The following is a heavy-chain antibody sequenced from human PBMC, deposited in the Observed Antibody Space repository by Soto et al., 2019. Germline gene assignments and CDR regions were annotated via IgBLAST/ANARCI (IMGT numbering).Heavy chain of an antibody. CDR1: GGSFSGYY. CDR3: ARAPYLWFGEPYNWFDP. Sequence: QVQLQQWGAGLLKPSETLSLTCAVYGGSFSGYYWSWIRQPPGKGLEWIGEINHSGSTNYNPSLKSRVTISVDTSKNQFSLKLSSVTAADTAVYYCARAPYLWFGEPYNWFDPWGQGTLVTVSS. D-gene: IGHD3-10*01. J-gene: IGHJ5*02. CDR2: INHSGST. V-gene: IGHV4-34*01.